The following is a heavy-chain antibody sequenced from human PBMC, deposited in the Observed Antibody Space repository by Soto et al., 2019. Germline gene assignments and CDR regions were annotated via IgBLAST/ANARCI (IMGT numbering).Heavy chain of an antibody. Sequence: SVKVSCKISGGTFSTFGISWVRQAPGQGLEWMGGIIPFFGTAEYSQKFEDRITTTADESTNTIYMDLRSLTSEDTAIYYCARTAPMDAGDKYYYDFWGQGALVTVSS. CDR3: ARTAPMDAGDKYYYDF. J-gene: IGHJ4*02. CDR2: IIPFFGTA. D-gene: IGHD3-16*01. CDR1: GGTFSTFG. V-gene: IGHV1-69*13.